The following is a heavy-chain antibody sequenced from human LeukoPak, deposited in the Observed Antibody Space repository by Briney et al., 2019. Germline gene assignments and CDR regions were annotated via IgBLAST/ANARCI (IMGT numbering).Heavy chain of an antibody. Sequence: SETLSLTCAVYGGSFSGYYWSWIRQPPGKGLEWIGEINHSGSTNYNPSLKSRVTISVDTSKNQFSLKPSSVTAADTAVYYCARDRRITMVRGVIRDAFDIWGQGTMVTVSS. CDR3: ARDRRITMVRGVIRDAFDI. D-gene: IGHD3-10*01. J-gene: IGHJ3*02. CDR2: INHSGST. V-gene: IGHV4-34*01. CDR1: GGSFSGYY.